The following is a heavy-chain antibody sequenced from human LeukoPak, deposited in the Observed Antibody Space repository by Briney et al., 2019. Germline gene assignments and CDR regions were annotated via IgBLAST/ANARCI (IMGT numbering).Heavy chain of an antibody. CDR2: ISGSGGST. D-gene: IGHD3-16*02. J-gene: IGHJ4*02. CDR3: AKVNSLSEYDYVWGSYRYTDWFLDY. Sequence: GGSLRLSCAASGFTFSSYAMSWVRQAPGKGLEWVSAISGSGGSTYSADSVKGRFTISRDNSKNTLYLQMNSLRAEDTAVYYCAKVNSLSEYDYVWGSYRYTDWFLDYWGQGTLVTVSS. CDR1: GFTFSSYA. V-gene: IGHV3-23*01.